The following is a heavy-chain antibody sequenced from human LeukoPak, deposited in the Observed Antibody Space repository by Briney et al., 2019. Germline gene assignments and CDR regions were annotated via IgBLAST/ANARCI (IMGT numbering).Heavy chain of an antibody. V-gene: IGHV3-13*01. Sequence: GGSLRLSCAASGFTFSNYGMNWVRQAPGKGLEWVSVIGTAGDTYYPGSVKGRFTISRENAKNSLYLQMNSLRAGDTAVYYCARVLGGSGSYSYFDYWGQGTLVTVSS. J-gene: IGHJ4*02. CDR1: GFTFSNYG. CDR2: IGTAGDT. CDR3: ARVLGGSGSYSYFDY. D-gene: IGHD3-10*01.